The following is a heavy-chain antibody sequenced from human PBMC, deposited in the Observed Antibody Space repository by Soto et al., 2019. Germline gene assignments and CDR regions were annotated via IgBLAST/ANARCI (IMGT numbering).Heavy chain of an antibody. D-gene: IGHD3-3*01. CDR3: ARDHAEGARTYYDFWSGSNIGYGMDV. CDR2: INPNSGGT. J-gene: IGHJ6*02. Sequence: ASVKVSCKASGYTFTGYYMHWVRQAPGQGLEWMGWINPNSGGTNYAQKFQGWVTMTRDTSISTAYMELSRLRSDDTAVYYCARDHAEGARTYYDFWSGSNIGYGMDVWGQGTTVTVSS. V-gene: IGHV1-2*04. CDR1: GYTFTGYY.